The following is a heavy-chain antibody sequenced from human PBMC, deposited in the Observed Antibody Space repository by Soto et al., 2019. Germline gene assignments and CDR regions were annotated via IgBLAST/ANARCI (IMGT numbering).Heavy chain of an antibody. D-gene: IGHD3-22*01. CDR3: ARGRHVTMIVPRDAFDI. CDR1: GGTFSSYT. CDR2: IIPILGIA. Sequence: SVKVSCKASGGTFSSYTISWVRQAPGQGLEWMGRIIPILGIANYAQKFQGRVTITADKSTSTAYKEMSSLRSEDTAFYYCARGRHVTMIVPRDAFDIWGQGTMVTVSS. J-gene: IGHJ3*02. V-gene: IGHV1-69*02.